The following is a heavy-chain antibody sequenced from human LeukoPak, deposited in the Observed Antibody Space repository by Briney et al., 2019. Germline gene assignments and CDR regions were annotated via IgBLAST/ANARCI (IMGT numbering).Heavy chain of an antibody. D-gene: IGHD1-26*01. Sequence: SETLSLTCTVSGGSISSYYWSWIRQPPGKGLEWIGYIYYSGSTNYNPSLKSRVTISVDTSKNQFSLKLSSVTAADTAVYYCARMWETPGDFDYWGQGTLVTVSS. J-gene: IGHJ4*02. CDR2: IYYSGST. CDR3: ARMWETPGDFDY. CDR1: GGSISSYY. V-gene: IGHV4-59*01.